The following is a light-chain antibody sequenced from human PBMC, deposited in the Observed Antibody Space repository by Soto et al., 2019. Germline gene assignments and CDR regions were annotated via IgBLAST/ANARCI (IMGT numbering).Light chain of an antibody. CDR3: QHYGNSPPEYT. Sequence: ESVLTQSPGTLSLSPGERATLSCRASQSVSSSFLAWYQQRPGQAPRLLIFGASYRATGIPDRFSGTGSGTDFTLTISKLEPEDFAVYYCQHYGNSPPEYTFGPGTKVD. CDR1: QSVSSSF. CDR2: GAS. J-gene: IGKJ3*01. V-gene: IGKV3-20*01.